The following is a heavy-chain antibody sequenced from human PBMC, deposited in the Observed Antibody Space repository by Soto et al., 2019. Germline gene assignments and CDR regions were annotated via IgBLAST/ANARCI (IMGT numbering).Heavy chain of an antibody. CDR2: ISYDGRNK. Sequence: QVQLVESGGGVVQPGRSLTVSCAASGFAFSSYGMHWVRQAPGKGLQWVAVISYDGRNKYYADSVKGRFTISRDNSKNTLHLQMSRLRAEDTAVYYCAKVRLDDSNYYHYGMDFWGQGTTVTVSS. V-gene: IGHV3-30*18. J-gene: IGHJ6*02. CDR1: GFAFSSYG. CDR3: AKVRLDDSNYYHYGMDF. D-gene: IGHD4-4*01.